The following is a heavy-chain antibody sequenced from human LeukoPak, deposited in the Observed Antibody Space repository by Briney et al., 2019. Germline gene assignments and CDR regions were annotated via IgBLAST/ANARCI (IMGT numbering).Heavy chain of an antibody. CDR2: IFYNGST. J-gene: IGHJ6*03. D-gene: IGHD2-2*01. CDR3: ARAPRDRGYCGATSCFEYMDV. Sequence: PSETLSLTCTVSGGSISSYYWSWLRQPPGKGLEWIAYIFYNGSTKYNPSLKSRVTISVDTSKTQFSLKVTSVTAADTAVYYCARAPRDRGYCGATSCFEYMDVWGRGTTVTISS. CDR1: GGSISSYY. V-gene: IGHV4-59*01.